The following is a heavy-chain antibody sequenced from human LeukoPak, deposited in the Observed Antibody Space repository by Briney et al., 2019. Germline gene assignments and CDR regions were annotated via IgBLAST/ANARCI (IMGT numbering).Heavy chain of an antibody. D-gene: IGHD6-19*01. Sequence: SATLSLTRSVSGGSVSSGSSYWSWIRQPPGKGLEWIGYIFYSGSTNYNPSLKSRVTISADTSKNQFSLKLNSVTAADTAVYYCARAVAGTLHSWGQGTLVTVSS. CDR1: GGSVSSGSSY. CDR2: IFYSGST. CDR3: ARAVAGTLHS. V-gene: IGHV4-61*01. J-gene: IGHJ4*02.